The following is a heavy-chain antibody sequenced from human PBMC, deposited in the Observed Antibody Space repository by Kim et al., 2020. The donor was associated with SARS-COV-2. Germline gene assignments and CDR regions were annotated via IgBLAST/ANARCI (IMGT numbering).Heavy chain of an antibody. D-gene: IGHD3-22*01. CDR3: AREGGDTMIVVVITWSFDI. CDR1: GFTFSSYA. Sequence: GGSLRLSCAASGFTFSSYAMHWVRQAPGKGLEWVAVISYDGSNKYYADSVKGRFTISRDNSKNTLYLQMNSLRAEDTAVDYCAREGGDTMIVVVITWSFDIWGQGTMVTVSS. CDR2: ISYDGSNK. V-gene: IGHV3-30-3*01. J-gene: IGHJ3*02.